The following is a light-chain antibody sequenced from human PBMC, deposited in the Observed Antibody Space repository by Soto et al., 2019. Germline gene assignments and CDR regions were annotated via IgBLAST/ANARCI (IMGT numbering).Light chain of an antibody. CDR1: SSDVGAYDY. CDR3: SSYENTNNFV. Sequence: QSVLTQPPSASGSPGQSVTISCTGTSSDVGAYDYVSWYQQHPGEAPKLMIYEVTKRPSGVPDRFSGSKSGNTASLTVSGLQADDEADYSCSSYENTNNFVFGTGTEVTVL. CDR2: EVT. V-gene: IGLV2-8*01. J-gene: IGLJ1*01.